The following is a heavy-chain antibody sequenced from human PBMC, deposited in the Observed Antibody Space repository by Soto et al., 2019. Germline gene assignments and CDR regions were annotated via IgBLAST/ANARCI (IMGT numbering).Heavy chain of an antibody. D-gene: IGHD2-2*01. CDR3: RAAAY. CDR1: GFTFSNAW. Sequence: EVQLVESGGGLVRPGGSLRLSCAGSGFTFSNAWMNWVRRAPGKGLEWVGRIKSKTTGGTTDYAAPVKGRFSISRDDSKNTVYLQMNSLKTEDTAVYYCRAAAYWGQGTLVIVSS. J-gene: IGHJ4*02. V-gene: IGHV3-15*07. CDR2: IKSKTTGGTT.